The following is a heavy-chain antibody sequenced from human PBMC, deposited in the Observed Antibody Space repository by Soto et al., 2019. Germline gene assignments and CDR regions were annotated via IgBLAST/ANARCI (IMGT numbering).Heavy chain of an antibody. CDR1: GFSFKSYG. CDR2: ISNDGSNR. Sequence: QVQVVESGGGVVQPGTSLRLSCVASGFSFKSYGMHWVRQAPGKGLEWVALISNDGSNRYYEDSVKGRFTVSRDNSKNTVSLQMNSLRPEDTALYYCAKAIYDTGVDDYWGQGTHAIVFS. V-gene: IGHV3-30*18. D-gene: IGHD7-27*01. J-gene: IGHJ4*02. CDR3: AKAIYDTGVDDY.